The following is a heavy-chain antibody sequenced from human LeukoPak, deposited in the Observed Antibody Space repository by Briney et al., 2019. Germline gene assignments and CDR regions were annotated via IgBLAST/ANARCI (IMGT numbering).Heavy chain of an antibody. CDR1: GFTFSGYG. CDR3: ARWGSGTYNAYDHYGMDV. V-gene: IGHV3-33*01. D-gene: IGHD3-10*01. CDR2: IYYDGNNK. J-gene: IGHJ6*02. Sequence: PGGSLRHSCAASGFTFSGYGMHWVRQAPGKGLEWVAVIYYDGNNKYYADSVKGRFTISRDNPKNTLYLQMNSLRAEDTAVYYCARWGSGTYNAYDHYGMDVWGQGTTVTVSS.